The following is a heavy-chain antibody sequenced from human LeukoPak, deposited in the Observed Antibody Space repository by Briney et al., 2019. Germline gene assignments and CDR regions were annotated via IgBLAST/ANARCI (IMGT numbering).Heavy chain of an antibody. Sequence: PGRSLRLSCAASGFTFSSYGMHWVRQAPGKGLEWVAVISYDGSNKYYADSVEGRFTISRDNSKNTLYLQMNSLRAEDTAVYYCANGLGYCSSTSCRGGAFDIWGQGTMVTVSS. D-gene: IGHD2-2*03. CDR1: GFTFSSYG. J-gene: IGHJ3*02. CDR2: ISYDGSNK. V-gene: IGHV3-30*18. CDR3: ANGLGYCSSTSCRGGAFDI.